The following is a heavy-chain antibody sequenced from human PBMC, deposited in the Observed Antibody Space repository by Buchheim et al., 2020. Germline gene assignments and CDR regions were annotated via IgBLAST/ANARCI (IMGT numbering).Heavy chain of an antibody. Sequence: EVQLVESGGGLVQPGGSLRLSCAASGFTFSSFWMSWVRQAPGKGLEWVAHIKQDGSDKYYVDSVKGRFTISRDNPENSRFLQINSLTVEDTAVYYCARGGVAAAGPIDYWGQGTL. CDR2: IKQDGSDK. J-gene: IGHJ4*02. CDR1: GFTFSSFW. CDR3: ARGGVAAAGPIDY. V-gene: IGHV3-7*01. D-gene: IGHD6-13*01.